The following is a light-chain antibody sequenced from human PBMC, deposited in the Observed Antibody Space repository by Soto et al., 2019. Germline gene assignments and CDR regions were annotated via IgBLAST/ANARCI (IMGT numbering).Light chain of an antibody. Sequence: EIVVTQSPTPPFLSPGEKTPPSFRASQSVSSNLAWYQQKPGQAPRLLIYGASTRATGIPARFSGSGSGTEFTLTISSLQSEDFAVYYCQQYNNWRKTFGQGTKVDIK. CDR1: QSVSSN. J-gene: IGKJ1*01. CDR2: GAS. CDR3: QQYNNWRKT. V-gene: IGKV3-15*01.